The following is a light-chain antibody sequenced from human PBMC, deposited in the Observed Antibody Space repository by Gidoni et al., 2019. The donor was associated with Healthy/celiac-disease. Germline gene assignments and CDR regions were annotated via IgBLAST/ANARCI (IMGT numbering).Light chain of an antibody. J-gene: IGLJ3*02. Sequence: QLVLTQSPSASASLGASVKLTCTLSSGHSSYAIAWQQQPEKGPRYLMKLNSDGSHSKGDGIPDRFSGSSSGAERYLTISSLQSEDEADYYCQTWGTGIRVFGGGTKLTVL. CDR2: LNSDGSH. CDR3: QTWGTGIRV. V-gene: IGLV4-69*01. CDR1: SGHSSYA.